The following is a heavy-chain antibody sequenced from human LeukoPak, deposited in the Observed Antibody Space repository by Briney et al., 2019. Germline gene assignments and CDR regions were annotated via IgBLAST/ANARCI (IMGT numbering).Heavy chain of an antibody. D-gene: IGHD1-26*01. V-gene: IGHV3-30*01. CDR3: ARGPGPIAGAKNPFDI. J-gene: IGHJ3*02. CDR1: GFTFSAYA. CDR2: ISYDVSNK. Sequence: GRSLRLSCAASGFTFSAYAMHWVRQALGKGLEWVAVISYDVSNKYYADSVKGRFTISGDKSKDTLYLQMNSLRPEDTAVYYCARGPGPIAGAKNPFDIWGQGTMVTVSS.